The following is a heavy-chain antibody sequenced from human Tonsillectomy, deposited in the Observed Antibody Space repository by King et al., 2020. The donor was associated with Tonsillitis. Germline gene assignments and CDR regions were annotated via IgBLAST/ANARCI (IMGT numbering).Heavy chain of an antibody. Sequence: QLQESGPGLVKASETLSLTCTVSGGSISSGTYYWGWIRQPPGKGLEWIGSLSYIGSTYYNPSTTSRVTISVYTSKNQFSLELTSVTAADTAVYYCARHGMATNWGHYFDYWGQGTLVTVSS. J-gene: IGHJ4*02. CDR2: LSYIGST. CDR3: ARHGMATNWGHYFDY. D-gene: IGHD5-24*01. V-gene: IGHV4-39*01. CDR1: GGSISSGTYY.